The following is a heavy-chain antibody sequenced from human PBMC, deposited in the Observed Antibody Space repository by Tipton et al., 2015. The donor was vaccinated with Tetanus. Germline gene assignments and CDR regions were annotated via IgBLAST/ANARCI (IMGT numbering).Heavy chain of an antibody. CDR2: ISYSSTSI. J-gene: IGHJ5*01. V-gene: IGHV3-48*02. Sequence: SLRLSCEGSGFSFRDFGMNWVRRAPGKGPEWISYISYSSTSIYYADSVKGRFAVSRDNAKNSLFLQMNTLTDDDTAVYYCARRGEARANWFDSWGQGTLVTVSS. CDR1: GFSFRDFG. CDR3: ARRGEARANWFDS.